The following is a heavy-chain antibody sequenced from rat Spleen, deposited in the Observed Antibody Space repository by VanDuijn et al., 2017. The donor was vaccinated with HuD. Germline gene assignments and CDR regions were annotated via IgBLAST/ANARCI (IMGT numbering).Heavy chain of an antibody. CDR3: ARAGYLRDWYFDF. CDR2: ITNTGGST. CDR1: GFTFNNYW. Sequence: EVQLVESGGGLVQPGRSLKLSCVASGFTFNNYWMTWIRQAPGKGLEWVASITNTGGSTYYPDSVKGRFTISRDNAKRNLNLQMDSLRSEDSATYYCARAGYLRDWYFDFWGPGTMVTVSS. J-gene: IGHJ1*01. V-gene: IGHV5-31*01. D-gene: IGHD2-2*01.